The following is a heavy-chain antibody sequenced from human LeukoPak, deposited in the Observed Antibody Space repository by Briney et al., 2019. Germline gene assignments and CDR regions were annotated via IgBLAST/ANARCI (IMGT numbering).Heavy chain of an antibody. D-gene: IGHD4-17*01. CDR2: INPSGGST. CDR3: ARDYRDFTVTTHFDY. CDR1: GYTFTSYA. Sequence: GASVKVSCKASGYTFTSYAMHWVRQAPGQGLEWMGIINPSGGSTSYAQKFQGRVTMTRDTSTSTVYMELSSLRSEDTAVYYCARDYRDFTVTTHFDYWGQGTLVTVSS. V-gene: IGHV1-46*01. J-gene: IGHJ4*02.